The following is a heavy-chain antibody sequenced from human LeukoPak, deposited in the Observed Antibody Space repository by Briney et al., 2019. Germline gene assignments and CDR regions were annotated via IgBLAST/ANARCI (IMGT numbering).Heavy chain of an antibody. D-gene: IGHD3-22*01. J-gene: IGHJ4*02. CDR2: IIPILGIA. CDR3: ARDPSYYYDSSGYYI. Sequence: SVNVSCKASGGTFSSYAISWVRQAPGQGLEWMGRIIPILGIANYAQKFQGRVTITADKSTSTAYMELSSLRSEDTAVYYCARDPSYYYDSSGYYIWGQGTLITVSS. CDR1: GGTFSSYA. V-gene: IGHV1-69*04.